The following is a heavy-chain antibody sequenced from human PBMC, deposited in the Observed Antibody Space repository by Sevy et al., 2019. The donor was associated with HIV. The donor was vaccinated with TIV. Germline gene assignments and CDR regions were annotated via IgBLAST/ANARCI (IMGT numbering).Heavy chain of an antibody. J-gene: IGHJ6*02. CDR2: VSFDGDST. D-gene: IGHD3-10*02. Sequence: GGSLRLSCAASGFSFRNYDMHWVRQAPGKGLEWLALVSFDGDSTYSADSVKGRFTSSRDDSKNTLYLQMNSLRVEDTDIYYCGKGGRHDSCGYVSYCYYGMDVWGQGTTVTVSS. V-gene: IGHV3-30*18. CDR1: GFSFRNYD. CDR3: GKGGRHDSCGYVSYCYYGMDV.